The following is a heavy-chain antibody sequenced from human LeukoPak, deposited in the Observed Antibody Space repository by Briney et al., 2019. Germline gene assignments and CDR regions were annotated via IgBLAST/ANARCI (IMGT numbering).Heavy chain of an antibody. Sequence: SETLSLTCAVSGGSISSYYWNWIRQPPGKGLEWIGYISYSGTTNYNPSLKSRVTISVDTSKKQFSLKLTSATAADTAVYYCARGDDYKSTLFDYWGQGTLVAVSS. V-gene: IGHV4-59*01. D-gene: IGHD5-12*01. CDR1: GGSISSYY. CDR2: ISYSGTT. CDR3: ARGDDYKSTLFDY. J-gene: IGHJ4*02.